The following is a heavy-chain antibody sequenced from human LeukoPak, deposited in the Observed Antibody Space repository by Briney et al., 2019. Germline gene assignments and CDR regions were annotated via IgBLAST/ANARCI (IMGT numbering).Heavy chain of an antibody. V-gene: IGHV3-53*01. CDR2: IYSGGST. Sequence: PGGSLRLSCAASGFTVSSNYMSWVRQAPGKGLEWVSVIYSGGSTYYADSVKGRFTISRDNSKNTLYLQMNSLRAEDTAVCYCARRSYRSYMDVWGKGTTVTVSS. D-gene: IGHD3-16*02. CDR3: ARRSYRSYMDV. J-gene: IGHJ6*03. CDR1: GFTVSSNY.